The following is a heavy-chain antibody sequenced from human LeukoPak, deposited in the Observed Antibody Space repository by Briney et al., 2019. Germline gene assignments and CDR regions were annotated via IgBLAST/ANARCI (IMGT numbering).Heavy chain of an antibody. V-gene: IGHV3-23*01. CDR2: ISGSGSSI. CDR1: GFTFRNYA. Sequence: PGRSLRLSCAASGFTFRNYAMSWVRQAPGKGLEWGLSISGSGSSIYYADSVKGRFTISRDNSKNTLYLQMNSLRAEDTAVYYCAKDLYYFGSGSHDYWGQGTLVTVSS. CDR3: AKDLYYFGSGSHDY. D-gene: IGHD3-10*01. J-gene: IGHJ4*02.